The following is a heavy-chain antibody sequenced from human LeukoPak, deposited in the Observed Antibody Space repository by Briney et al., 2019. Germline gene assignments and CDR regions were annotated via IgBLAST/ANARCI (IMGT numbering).Heavy chain of an antibody. V-gene: IGHV3-21*01. CDR3: ASLGYCSGGSGYVGNWFDP. D-gene: IGHD2-15*01. CDR1: AFTVSSYS. J-gene: IGHJ5*02. CDR2: ISSSSSYT. Sequence: PGGSLRLACAASAFTVSSYSMNWVRQAPGKGLEWVSSISSSSSYTSYADSRNGRFTISTDNGKNSLYLQMNSRRAEDRAVYYCASLGYCSGGSGYVGNWFDPWGQGTLVTVSS.